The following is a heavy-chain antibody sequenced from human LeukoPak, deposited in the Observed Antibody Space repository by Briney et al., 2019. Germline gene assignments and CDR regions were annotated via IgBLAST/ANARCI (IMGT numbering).Heavy chain of an antibody. J-gene: IGHJ6*03. CDR3: ARDQSLYSHTGVLYYYFMDV. CDR2: INPNSGGT. Sequence: ASVKVSCKASGYTFTGYYMHWARQAPGQRLEWMGWINPNSGGTGYAQKFQDRVTMTRDTSISKAYMELSRLRSDDTAVYYCARDQSLYSHTGVLYYYFMDVWGKGTTVTVSS. V-gene: IGHV1-2*02. CDR1: GYTFTGYY. D-gene: IGHD4-11*01.